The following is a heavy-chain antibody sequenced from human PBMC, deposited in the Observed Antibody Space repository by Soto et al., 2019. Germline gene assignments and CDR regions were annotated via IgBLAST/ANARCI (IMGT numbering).Heavy chain of an antibody. CDR1: GGSISSYY. Sequence: SETLSLTCTVSGGSISSYYWSWIRQPPGKGLEWIGYIYYSGSTNYNPSLKSRVTISVDTSKNQFSLKLSSVTAADTAVYYCAIWWKYYYGSGSYSPNYYYYMDVWGKGTTVTVSS. D-gene: IGHD3-10*01. V-gene: IGHV4-59*01. CDR2: IYYSGST. J-gene: IGHJ6*03. CDR3: AIWWKYYYGSGSYSPNYYYYMDV.